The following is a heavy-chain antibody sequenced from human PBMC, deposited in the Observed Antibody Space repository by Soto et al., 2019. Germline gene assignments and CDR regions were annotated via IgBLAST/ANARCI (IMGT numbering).Heavy chain of an antibody. CDR1: GFTFSSYA. CDR2: IGGTDGKT. D-gene: IGHD3-10*01. J-gene: IGHJ4*02. Sequence: EVQLLESGGDLVQPGGSLRLSCAASGFTFSSYAMSWVRQAPGKGLEWVAAIGGTDGKTYYADSVKGRFTISRDNSENTLYLQMSRLRAEDTAVYFCAKGMFSSSPAAAGSFDYWGRGALVTVSS. CDR3: AKGMFSSSPAAAGSFDY. V-gene: IGHV3-23*01.